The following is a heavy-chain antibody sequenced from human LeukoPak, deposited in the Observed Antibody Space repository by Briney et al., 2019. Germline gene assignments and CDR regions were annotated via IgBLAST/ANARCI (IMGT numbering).Heavy chain of an antibody. V-gene: IGHV3-11*04. Sequence: PGGSLRLSCAASGFTFSDYYMSWIRQSPGKGLEWLSYISSSGSTTYYADSVQGRFTISRDNAKNSLYLQMNSLRAEDTAVYYCAKVPLGNWFDPWGQGTLVTVSS. CDR3: AKVPLGNWFDP. CDR2: ISSSGSTT. D-gene: IGHD3-3*01. CDR1: GFTFSDYY. J-gene: IGHJ5*02.